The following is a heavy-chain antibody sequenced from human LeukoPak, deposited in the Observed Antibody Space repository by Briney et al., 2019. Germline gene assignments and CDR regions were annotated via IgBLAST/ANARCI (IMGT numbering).Heavy chain of an antibody. CDR1: GFTFSSYA. V-gene: IGHV3-23*01. Sequence: GGSLRLSCAASGFTFSSYAMTWVRQAPDKGLEWVSAISGSDGSTYYADSVKGRFTVSRDDSQNTLYLQMNSLSAEDTAVYYCAKVESSGGANCYALDYWGQGTLVTVSS. D-gene: IGHD2-2*01. CDR2: ISGSDGST. CDR3: AKVESSGGANCYALDY. J-gene: IGHJ4*02.